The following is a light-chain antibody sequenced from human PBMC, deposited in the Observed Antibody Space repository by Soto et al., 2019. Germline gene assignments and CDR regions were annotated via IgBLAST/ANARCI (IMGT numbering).Light chain of an antibody. CDR2: DAS. Sequence: DIQMTQSPSSLSASVGDRVTITCQASQDISNYLNWYQQKPGKAPKLLIYDASNLETGVPSRFSGGGSGTDFTFTISSLQPEDIATYYCQQYDNILTFGGGTKVDIK. V-gene: IGKV1-33*01. J-gene: IGKJ4*01. CDR3: QQYDNILT. CDR1: QDISNY.